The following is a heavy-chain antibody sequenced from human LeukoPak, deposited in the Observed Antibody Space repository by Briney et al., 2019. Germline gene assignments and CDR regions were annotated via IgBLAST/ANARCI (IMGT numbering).Heavy chain of an antibody. V-gene: IGHV1-2*02. J-gene: IGHJ5*02. CDR3: ASGGNYYGSGSYKSWFDP. CDR2: MNPNSGGT. Sequence: ASVKVSCKASGYTFTSYDINWVRQATGQGLEWMGWMNPNSGGTNYAQKFQGRVTMTRETSISTAYMELSRLRSDDTAVYYCASGGNYYGSGSYKSWFDPWGQGTLVTVSS. CDR1: GYTFTSYD. D-gene: IGHD3-10*01.